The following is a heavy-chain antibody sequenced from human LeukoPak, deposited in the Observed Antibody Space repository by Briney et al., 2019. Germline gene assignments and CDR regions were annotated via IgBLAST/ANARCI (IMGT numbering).Heavy chain of an antibody. CDR2: MNEDGSEK. J-gene: IGHJ4*02. V-gene: IGHV3-7*01. D-gene: IGHD4-11*01. CDR3: ARDRGYSNFDY. Sequence: GGSLRLSCAASGFGFSNYWMSWVRQAPGKGLEWVANMNEDGSEKNYVDAVKGRFTISRDNAQDSLYLQMNSLRAEDTAVYYCARDRGYSNFDYWGQGTLLTVSS. CDR1: GFGFSNYW.